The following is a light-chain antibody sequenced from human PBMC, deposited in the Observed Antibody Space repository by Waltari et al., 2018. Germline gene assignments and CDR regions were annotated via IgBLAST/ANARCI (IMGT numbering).Light chain of an antibody. CDR2: LAS. V-gene: IGKV4-1*01. J-gene: IGKJ1*01. Sequence: DLVMTQSPAFLAGSQREGATINCKFSPSVLYSSNNNNYLAWYKQKPGQPPKLLIYLASTRESGVPDRFSGSASGTDVTLTISSLQPEDVAVYYCRQYYSAPHTFGQGTRVEIK. CDR3: RQYYSAPHT. CDR1: PSVLYSSNNNNY.